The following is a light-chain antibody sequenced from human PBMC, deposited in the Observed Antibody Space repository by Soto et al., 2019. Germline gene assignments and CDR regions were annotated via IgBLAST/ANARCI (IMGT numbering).Light chain of an antibody. CDR1: QSISTNY. V-gene: IGKV3-20*01. J-gene: IGKJ4*01. CDR3: QQYGGSPLVT. Sequence: EVVLTQSPGTLSLSPGERATLSCRASQSISTNYLAWYQQKPGQAPRLLIHGASSRATGIPDRFSGSGSGTDFTLTISRLEPEDFAVYYCQQYGGSPLVTFGGGTKVEIK. CDR2: GAS.